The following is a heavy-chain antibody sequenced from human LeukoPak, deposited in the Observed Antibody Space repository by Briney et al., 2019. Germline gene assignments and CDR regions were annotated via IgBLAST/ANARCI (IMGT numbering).Heavy chain of an antibody. CDR3: ARDCRLNCARQPGFDS. CDR1: GFTFSSYA. V-gene: IGHV3-48*02. D-gene: IGHD1-1*01. J-gene: IGHJ5*01. CDR2: ISSSGSTI. Sequence: GGSLRLSCAASGFTFSSYAMNWVRQAPGKGLEWVSYISSSGSTIYYADSVRGRLTISRDNAKNSLYLQLSSLRDGDTAVYYCARDCRLNCARQPGFDSWGRGTLVTVSS.